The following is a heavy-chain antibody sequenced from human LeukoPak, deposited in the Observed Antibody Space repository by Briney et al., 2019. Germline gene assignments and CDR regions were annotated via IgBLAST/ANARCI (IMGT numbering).Heavy chain of an antibody. V-gene: IGHV4-38-2*02. CDR2: IYHSGST. CDR1: GYSISSGYY. Sequence: SETLSLTRTVSGYSISSGYYWGWIRQPPGKGLEWIGSIYHSGSTYYNPSLKSRVTISVDTSKNQFSLKLSSVTAADTAVYYCARLGIVVVVPDYWGQGTLVTVSS. CDR3: ARLGIVVVVPDY. D-gene: IGHD2-15*01. J-gene: IGHJ4*02.